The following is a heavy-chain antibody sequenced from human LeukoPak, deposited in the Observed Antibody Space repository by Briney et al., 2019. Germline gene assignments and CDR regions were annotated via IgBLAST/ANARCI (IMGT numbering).Heavy chain of an antibody. D-gene: IGHD1-26*01. Sequence: SETLSLTCSVSGGSISSYYWSWIRQPPGKGLEWIGYIYYSGRTNYNPSLKSRVTISVDTSKNQFSLKLSSVTAADTAVYYCARGSGEWELLGVDYWGQGTLVTVSS. CDR2: IYYSGRT. CDR3: ARGSGEWELLGVDY. CDR1: GGSISSYY. J-gene: IGHJ4*02. V-gene: IGHV4-59*12.